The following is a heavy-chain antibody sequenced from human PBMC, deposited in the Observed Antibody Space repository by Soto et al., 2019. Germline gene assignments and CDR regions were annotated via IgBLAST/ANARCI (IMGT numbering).Heavy chain of an antibody. CDR3: XRXXXXXXXGSCYHLDDAFDI. D-gene: IGHD2-15*01. V-gene: IGHV3-74*01. CDR1: GFTFINYW. CDR2: ISSDGRAT. Sequence: EVQLVESGGGLVQPGGSLRLSCAASGFTFINYWMHWVRQAPXXXXXXISRISSDGRATRYADYVKGRFTISRDNAKXXXXXXXXXXXXXXXXXXXXXRXXXXXXXGSCYHLDDAFDIWGQGTKVTVSS. J-gene: IGHJ3*02.